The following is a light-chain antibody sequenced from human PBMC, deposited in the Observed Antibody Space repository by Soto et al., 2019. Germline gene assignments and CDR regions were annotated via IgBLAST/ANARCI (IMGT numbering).Light chain of an antibody. Sequence: QSALTQPASVSGSPGQSITISCTGTSSDVGGYKYVSWYQQHPDKAPKLIIFEVSNRPSGISSRFSGSKSGNTASLTISGLQAEDEADYYCCSYTSSSIRVFGGGTKLTVL. V-gene: IGLV2-14*01. J-gene: IGLJ3*02. CDR1: SSDVGGYKY. CDR2: EVS. CDR3: CSYTSSSIRV.